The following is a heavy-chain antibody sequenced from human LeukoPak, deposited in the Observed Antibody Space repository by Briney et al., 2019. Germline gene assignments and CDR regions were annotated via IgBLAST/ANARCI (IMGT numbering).Heavy chain of an antibody. Sequence: GGSLRLSCAASGFTFNNYNMNWVRQAPGKALEWVSSITSSGTYIFYADSVKGRFTISRDNAKTSLYLQMNSLRAEDTAVYYCARGLSGVTGYTYGRGIDYWGQGTLVTVSS. V-gene: IGHV3-21*01. CDR2: ITSSGTYI. CDR1: GFTFNNYN. J-gene: IGHJ4*02. D-gene: IGHD5-18*01. CDR3: ARGLSGVTGYTYGRGIDY.